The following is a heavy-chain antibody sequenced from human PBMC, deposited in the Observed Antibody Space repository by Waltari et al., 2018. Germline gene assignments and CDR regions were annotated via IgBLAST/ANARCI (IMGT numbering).Heavy chain of an antibody. CDR1: GFTFDDYA. CDR3: AKDFRSSGWNGGIDY. Sequence: EVQLVESGGGLVQPGRSLRLSCAASGFTFDDYAMHWVRHAPRKGLEWVSCISWNSGSIGYADSVKGRFTISRDNAKNSLYLQMNSLRAEDTALYYCAKDFRSSGWNGGIDYWGQGTLVTVSS. J-gene: IGHJ4*02. CDR2: ISWNSGSI. D-gene: IGHD6-19*01. V-gene: IGHV3-9*01.